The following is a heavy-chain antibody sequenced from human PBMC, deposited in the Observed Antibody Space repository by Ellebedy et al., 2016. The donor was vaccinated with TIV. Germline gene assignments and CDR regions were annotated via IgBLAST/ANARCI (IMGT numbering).Heavy chain of an antibody. Sequence: PGGSLRLSCAASGFTFSSNHMHWVRQVPGKGLEWVAVIWYDGSDKYYADSVKGRFTISRDNSKNMLYLQMNSLRAEDTAVYYCATNGCSGGTCYSKYYYGMDVWGQGTTVTVSS. CDR2: IWYDGSDK. D-gene: IGHD2-15*01. CDR1: GFTFSSNH. V-gene: IGHV3-33*01. CDR3: ATNGCSGGTCYSKYYYGMDV. J-gene: IGHJ6*02.